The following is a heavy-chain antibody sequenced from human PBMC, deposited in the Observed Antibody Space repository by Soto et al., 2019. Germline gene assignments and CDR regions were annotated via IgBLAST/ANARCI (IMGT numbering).Heavy chain of an antibody. CDR3: AKVDCGDMGCRRVDY. V-gene: IGHV3-23*01. Sequence: EVQLLESGGGLVQPGGSLRLSCAASGFTFSTYAMTWFRQAPGQGPEWVSTINSGGVHTYYADSVKGRFTISRDDSKNTLDLQMNSLRVGDTAIYYCAKVDCGDMGCRRVDYWGQGTLVTISS. CDR1: GFTFSTYA. CDR2: INSGGVHT. D-gene: IGHD2-21*02. J-gene: IGHJ4*02.